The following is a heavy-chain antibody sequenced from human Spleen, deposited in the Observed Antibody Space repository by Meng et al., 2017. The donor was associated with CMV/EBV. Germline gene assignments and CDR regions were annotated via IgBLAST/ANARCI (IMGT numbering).Heavy chain of an antibody. D-gene: IGHD3-3*01. J-gene: IGHJ3*02. V-gene: IGHV1-18*01. CDR3: ARPLRTIFGVVITEGGDAFDI. Sequence: ASVKVSCKASGYSFTSYGISWVRQAPGQGLEWMGWISAYNGNTNYAQKFQGRVTMTTDTSTSTADMELRSLRSDDTAVYYCARPLRTIFGVVITEGGDAFDIWGQGTMVTVSS. CDR1: GYSFTSYG. CDR2: ISAYNGNT.